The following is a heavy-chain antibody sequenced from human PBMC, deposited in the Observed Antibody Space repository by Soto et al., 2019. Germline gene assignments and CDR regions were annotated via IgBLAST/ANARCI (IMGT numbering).Heavy chain of an antibody. CDR1: GFTFTSYA. D-gene: IGHD5-12*01. J-gene: IGHJ4*02. V-gene: IGHV3-23*01. CDR3: ARHSGYGVLGDD. Sequence: EVQLLESGGGLVQPGGSLRLSCAASGFTFTSYAMSWVRQAPGKGLEWVSAISGSGGSTYYADSVKGRFTISRDNSNNTLYLQMNSLRAEDTAVYYCARHSGYGVLGDDWGQGTLVTVSS. CDR2: ISGSGGST.